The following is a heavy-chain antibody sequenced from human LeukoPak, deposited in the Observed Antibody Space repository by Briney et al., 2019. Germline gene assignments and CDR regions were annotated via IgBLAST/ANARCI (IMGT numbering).Heavy chain of an antibody. J-gene: IGHJ4*02. CDR2: LRRNYGNT. Sequence: ASVKVSCKASGYTFTSYDIGWVRQAPGQGLEWMGWLRRNYGNTFYAQKFQGTVTVSTDASTSTAYMELRSLTSDDTAVYFCVRNGGGYDYWGQGTLVTVSS. D-gene: IGHD3-16*01. CDR1: GYTFTSYD. CDR3: VRNGGGYDY. V-gene: IGHV1-18*04.